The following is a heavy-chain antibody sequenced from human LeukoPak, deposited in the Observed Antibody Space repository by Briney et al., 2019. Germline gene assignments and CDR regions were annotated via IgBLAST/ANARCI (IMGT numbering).Heavy chain of an antibody. Sequence: PGGSLRLSCAASGFTFSSYWMSWVRQAPGKGLEWVANIKQDGSRIHYVDSVKGRFTISRDNAKNSLYLQMNSLRAEDTAVYYYARDPGIAAAGTVGYFDFWGQGTLVTVSS. CDR2: IKQDGSRI. CDR3: ARDPGIAAAGTVGYFDF. V-gene: IGHV3-7*01. J-gene: IGHJ4*02. D-gene: IGHD6-13*01. CDR1: GFTFSSYW.